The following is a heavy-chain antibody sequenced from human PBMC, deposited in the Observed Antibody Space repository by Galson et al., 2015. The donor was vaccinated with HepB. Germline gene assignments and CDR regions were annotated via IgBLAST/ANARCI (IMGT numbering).Heavy chain of an antibody. J-gene: IGHJ4*02. CDR2: ISAYNGNT. Sequence: SVKVSCQASGYTFTSYGISWVRQAPGQGLEWMGWISAYNGNTNYAQKLQGRVTMTTDTSTSTAYMELRSLRSDDTAVYYCARNIVATTYGDYFDYWGQGTLVTVSS. CDR1: GYTFTSYG. CDR3: ARNIVATTYGDYFDY. D-gene: IGHD5-12*01. V-gene: IGHV1-18*04.